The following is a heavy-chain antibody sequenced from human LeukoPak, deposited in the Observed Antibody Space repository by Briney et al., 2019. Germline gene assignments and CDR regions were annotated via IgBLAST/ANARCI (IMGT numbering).Heavy chain of an antibody. Sequence: GGSLRLSCAASGFTFSSDWMSWVRQAPGKGLEWVANIKQDGSEKYYVDSVKGRFTISRDNAKNSLYLQMNSLRAEDTAVYYCARTSYGSMDVWGKGTTVTVSS. CDR1: GFTFSSDW. J-gene: IGHJ6*03. V-gene: IGHV3-7*01. CDR3: ARTSYGSMDV. D-gene: IGHD2-8*01. CDR2: IKQDGSEK.